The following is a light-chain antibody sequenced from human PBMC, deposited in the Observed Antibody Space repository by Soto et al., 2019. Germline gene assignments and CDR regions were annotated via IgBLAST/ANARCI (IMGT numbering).Light chain of an antibody. V-gene: IGKV3-20*01. CDR2: DAS. CDR1: QTIDSNF. J-gene: IGKJ3*01. CDR3: QQYSRFPIT. Sequence: EVVLTQSPATLLLSPGERATLSCRASQTIDSNFLAWYQQRPGQTPRLLLYDASVRATGIPDRFSGSGSGTDFTLIISRLEPEDFAVYYCQQYSRFPITFGPGTKVHIK.